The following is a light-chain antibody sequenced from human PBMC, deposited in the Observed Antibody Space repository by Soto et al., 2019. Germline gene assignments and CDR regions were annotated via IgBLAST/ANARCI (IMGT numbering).Light chain of an antibody. Sequence: EIVMTQSPATLSVSPGERATLSCRASQSVNIYLAWYQQKPGQAPRLLIFGATYRATGIPARFSGSGSGTEFNLTISSLQSEDFAVYYCHRYSNWQYTFGQGTKLEIK. CDR3: HRYSNWQYT. J-gene: IGKJ2*01. CDR1: QSVNIY. CDR2: GAT. V-gene: IGKV3D-15*01.